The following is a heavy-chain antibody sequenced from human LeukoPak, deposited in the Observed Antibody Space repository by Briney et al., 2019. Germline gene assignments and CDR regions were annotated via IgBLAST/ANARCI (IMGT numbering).Heavy chain of an antibody. V-gene: IGHV3-30*04. CDR2: ISYDGGNR. Sequence: GRSLRLSCAPSGFTFDMYAMHWVRQAPGKGLEWVAVISYDGGNRNYADSVKGRFTISRDNSKNTLYLEMNSLGPEDTAVYYCARDPPFSSGWSQNYFDYWGQRTLVTVSS. D-gene: IGHD6-19*01. CDR3: ARDPPFSSGWSQNYFDY. J-gene: IGHJ4*02. CDR1: GFTFDMYA.